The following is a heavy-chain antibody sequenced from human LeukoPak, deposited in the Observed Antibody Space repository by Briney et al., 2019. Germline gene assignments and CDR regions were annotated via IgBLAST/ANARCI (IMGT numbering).Heavy chain of an antibody. CDR2: IYPGDSDT. CDR3: ARRLADCSGGSCYGTRYYFDY. V-gene: IGHV5-51*01. Sequence: GESLKISCKGSGYSFTNYWIGWVRQMPGKGLEWMGIIYPGDSDTRYSPSFQGQVTISADKSISTAYLQWSSLKASDTAMYYCARRLADCSGGSCYGTRYYFDYWGQGTLVTVSS. CDR1: GYSFTNYW. J-gene: IGHJ4*02. D-gene: IGHD2-15*01.